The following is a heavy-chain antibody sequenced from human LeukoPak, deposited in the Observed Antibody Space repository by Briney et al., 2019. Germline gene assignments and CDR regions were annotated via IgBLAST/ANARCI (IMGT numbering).Heavy chain of an antibody. CDR2: TSYDGSNK. V-gene: IGHV3-30*03. Sequence: GGSLRLSCAASGFTFSSYGMHWVRQAPGKGLEWVAITSYDGSNKYYAESVKGRFTISRDNSKNTLYLQMNSLRAEDTAVYYCARDPYSGGYGDYYYYYMDLWGQGTTVTISS. D-gene: IGHD1-26*01. CDR1: GFTFSSYG. CDR3: ARDPYSGGYGDYYYYYMDL. J-gene: IGHJ6*03.